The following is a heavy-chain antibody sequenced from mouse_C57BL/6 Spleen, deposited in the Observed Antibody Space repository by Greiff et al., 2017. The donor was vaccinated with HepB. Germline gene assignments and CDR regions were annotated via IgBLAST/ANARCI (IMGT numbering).Heavy chain of an antibody. D-gene: IGHD1-1*01. J-gene: IGHJ4*01. CDR1: GYTFTGYW. Sequence: VKVVESGAELMKPGASVKLSCKATGYTFTGYWIEWVKQRPGHGLEWIGEILPGSGSTNYNEKFKGKATFTADTSSNTAYMQLSSLTTEDSAIYYCARWDYYGSSSYYAMDYWGQGTSVTVSS. V-gene: IGHV1-9*01. CDR2: ILPGSGST. CDR3: ARWDYYGSSSYYAMDY.